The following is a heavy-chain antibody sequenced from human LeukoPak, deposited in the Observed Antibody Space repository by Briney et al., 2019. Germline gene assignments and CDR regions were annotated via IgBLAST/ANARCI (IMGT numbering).Heavy chain of an antibody. CDR3: ARDSIRDGYNSDYFDY. V-gene: IGHV3-33*01. D-gene: IGHD5-24*01. CDR2: IWYDGSNE. Sequence: PGGSLRLSCAASGFTFSTYGMHWVRQAPGKALEWVAVIWYDGSNEYYADSVKGRFTISRHNSKSTLHLQLNSLRAEDTAVYYCARDSIRDGYNSDYFDYWGQGTLVTVSS. CDR1: GFTFSTYG. J-gene: IGHJ4*02.